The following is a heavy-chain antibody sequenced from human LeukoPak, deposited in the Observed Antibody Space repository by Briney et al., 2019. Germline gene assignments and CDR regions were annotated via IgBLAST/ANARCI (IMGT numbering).Heavy chain of an antibody. CDR3: ARDPGTTQTLHDAFDI. V-gene: IGHV3-30*04. D-gene: IGHD1-7*01. CDR2: ISYDGSNK. J-gene: IGHJ3*02. Sequence: PGGSLRLSCAASGFTFSSYAMHWVRQAPGKGLEWVAVISYDGSNKYYADSVKGRFTISRDNARNSLYLQMNSLRAEDTAVYYCARDPGTTQTLHDAFDIWGQGTMVTVSS. CDR1: GFTFSSYA.